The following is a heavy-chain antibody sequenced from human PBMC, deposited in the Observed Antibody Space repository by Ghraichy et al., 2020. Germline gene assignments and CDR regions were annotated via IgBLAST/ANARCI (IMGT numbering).Heavy chain of an antibody. CDR2: INRSGST. V-gene: IGHV4-34*01. CDR3: ARGVTYYYGSGTKNYYLDV. CDR1: GESFSGYF. Sequence: SETLSLTCAVDGESFSGYFWSWIRQPPGKGLEWIGEINRSGSTNYNPSLKSRVTISVDTSKNQFSLKLSSVTAAETAVYYCARGVTYYYGSGTKNYYLDVWGKGTTVTVSS. J-gene: IGHJ6*03. D-gene: IGHD3-10*01.